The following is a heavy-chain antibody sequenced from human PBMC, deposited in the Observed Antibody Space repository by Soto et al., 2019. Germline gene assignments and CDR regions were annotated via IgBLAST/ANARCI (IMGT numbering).Heavy chain of an antibody. CDR2: ISGSGGST. CDR3: AKQENPYYYGSGSFDY. J-gene: IGHJ4*02. Sequence: EVQLLESGGGLVQPGGSLRLSCAASGFTFSSYAMSWVRQATGKGLEWVSAISGSGGSTYYADSVKGRFTISRDNSKNTFYLQMNSLRAEDTAVYYCAKQENPYYYGSGSFDYWGQGTLVTVSS. D-gene: IGHD3-10*01. CDR1: GFTFSSYA. V-gene: IGHV3-23*01.